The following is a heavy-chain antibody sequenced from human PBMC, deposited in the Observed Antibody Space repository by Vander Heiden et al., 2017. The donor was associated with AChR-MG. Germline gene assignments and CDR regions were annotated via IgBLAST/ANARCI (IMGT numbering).Heavy chain of an antibody. CDR2: IWYDGSNK. J-gene: IGHJ6*02. D-gene: IGHD3-10*01. CDR1: GFTFSSYG. V-gene: IGHV3-33*01. Sequence: QVQLVESGGGVVQPRRSLRLSCAASGFTFSSYGLHWVRLAPGKGLGWVAVIWYDGSNKYYADAVKGRFTISRDNSKNTLYLQMNSLRAEDTAVYYCARDKLTMVRGVIINGYYGMDVWGQGTTVTVSS. CDR3: ARDKLTMVRGVIINGYYGMDV.